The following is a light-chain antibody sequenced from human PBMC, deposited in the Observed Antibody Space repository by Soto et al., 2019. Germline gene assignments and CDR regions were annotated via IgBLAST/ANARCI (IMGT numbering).Light chain of an antibody. Sequence: EIVLTQSPATLSLSPGERATLSCRASQSVSTYLAWYQHKPGHAPRLLIYDASNRATGIPARFSGSGSVTDFTLTISSLEPEDFAVYYCQQRSNWPPLYTFGQGTKLEIK. CDR1: QSVSTY. J-gene: IGKJ2*01. CDR2: DAS. V-gene: IGKV3-11*01. CDR3: QQRSNWPPLYT.